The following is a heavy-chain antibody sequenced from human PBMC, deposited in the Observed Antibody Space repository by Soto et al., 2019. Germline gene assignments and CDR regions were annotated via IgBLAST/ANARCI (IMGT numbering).Heavy chain of an antibody. CDR2: ISAYNGNT. CDR1: GCTFTSYG. Sequence: GASVKVSCKASGCTFTSYGISWVRQAPGQGLEWMGWISAYNGNTNYAQKLQGRVTMTTDTSTSTAYMELRSLRSDDTAVYYCARDRSFYYYDSSGYNYWGQGTLVTVSS. CDR3: ARDRSFYYYDSSGYNY. D-gene: IGHD3-22*01. J-gene: IGHJ4*02. V-gene: IGHV1-18*01.